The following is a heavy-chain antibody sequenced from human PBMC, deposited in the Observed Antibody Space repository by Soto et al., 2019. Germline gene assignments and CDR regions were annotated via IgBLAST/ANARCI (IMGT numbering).Heavy chain of an antibody. CDR2: SCSLETT. D-gene: IGHD2-21*02. CDR3: ARGGGYGSFDS. V-gene: IGHV4-30-2*06. Sequence: PSETLCLTCSVSGVTMSDGDYSWSCIRQSPGKGLVWLGYSCSLETTYYNPFFKRRLSLSVNRTSNQYSLSLSPMTAADKAVYYCARGGGYGSFDSWGEGIQVTSPQ. J-gene: IGHJ4*02. CDR1: GVTMSDGDYS.